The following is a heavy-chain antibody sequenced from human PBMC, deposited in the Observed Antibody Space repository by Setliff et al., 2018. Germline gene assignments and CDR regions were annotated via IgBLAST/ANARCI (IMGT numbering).Heavy chain of an antibody. J-gene: IGHJ6*03. CDR1: GGSLSSYNY. Sequence: SETLSLTCTVSGGSLSSYNYWSWIRQPAGKGLEWIGQIYTDGSTNYNPSLKSRVTISVDKSKNHVSLKMTSVTAADTAVYYCARMSGFLYMDVWGKGTPVTVSS. D-gene: IGHD3-3*01. CDR3: ARMSGFLYMDV. CDR2: IYTDGST. V-gene: IGHV4-61*10.